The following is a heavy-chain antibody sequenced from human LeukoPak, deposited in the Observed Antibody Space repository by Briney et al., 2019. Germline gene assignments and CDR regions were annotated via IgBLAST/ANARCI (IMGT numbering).Heavy chain of an antibody. CDR1: VYTFTSYG. V-gene: IGHV1-18*01. J-gene: IGHJ6*02. Sequence: ASVKVSCKASVYTFTSYGISWVRRAPGQGLEWMGWISAYNGNTNYAQKLQGRVTMTTDTSTSTAYMELRSLRSDDTAVYYCARDPHLDYEGMDVWGQGTTVTVSS. CDR3: ARDPHLDYEGMDV. CDR2: ISAYNGNT.